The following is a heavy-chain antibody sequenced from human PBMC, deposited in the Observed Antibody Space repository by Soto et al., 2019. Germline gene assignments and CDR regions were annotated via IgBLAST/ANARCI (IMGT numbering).Heavy chain of an antibody. Sequence: EVQLLESGGGLVQPGGSLRLSCAASGFTFTSYAMSWVRQAPGKGLEWVSAISVSGCSTYYADSGKGRLTISRDNSKNTLYLQMNSLRADDTAVYYCAKVPPYYYDSSGYRWDYWGQGTLVTVSS. CDR3: AKVPPYYYDSSGYRWDY. CDR1: GFTFTSYA. J-gene: IGHJ4*02. D-gene: IGHD3-22*01. CDR2: ISVSGCST. V-gene: IGHV3-23*01.